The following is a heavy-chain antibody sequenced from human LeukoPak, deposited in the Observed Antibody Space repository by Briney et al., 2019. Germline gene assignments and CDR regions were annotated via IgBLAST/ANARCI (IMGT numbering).Heavy chain of an antibody. Sequence: PGGSLRLSCAASGFTFSSYAMHWVRQAPGKGLEYVSAISSNGGSTYYANSVKGRFTISRDNSKNTLYLQMGSLRAEDTAVYYCAKAILTMIVADAFDIWGQGTMVTVSS. CDR3: AKAILTMIVADAFDI. D-gene: IGHD3-22*01. J-gene: IGHJ3*02. CDR1: GFTFSSYA. V-gene: IGHV3-64*01. CDR2: ISSNGGST.